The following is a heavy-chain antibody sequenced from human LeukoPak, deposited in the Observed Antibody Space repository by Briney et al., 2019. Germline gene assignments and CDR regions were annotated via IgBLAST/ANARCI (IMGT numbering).Heavy chain of an antibody. Sequence: ASVKVSCKASGYTFPSYYMHWVRQAPGQGLEWMGIINPSSGSTSYAQKFQGRVTMTRDTSTSTVYIELSSLRSEDTAVYYCARAPLEGSGSALSGDYWGQGTLVTVSS. V-gene: IGHV1-46*01. CDR3: ARAPLEGSGSALSGDY. CDR1: GYTFPSYY. J-gene: IGHJ4*02. CDR2: INPSSGST. D-gene: IGHD3-10*01.